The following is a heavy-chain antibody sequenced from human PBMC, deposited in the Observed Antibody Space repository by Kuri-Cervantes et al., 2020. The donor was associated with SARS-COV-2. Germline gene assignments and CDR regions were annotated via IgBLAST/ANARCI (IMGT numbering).Heavy chain of an antibody. CDR2: IYYSGST. J-gene: IGHJ3*02. CDR1: GGSISSSSYY. D-gene: IGHD3-9*01. V-gene: IGHV4-61*01. CDR3: ARDRPDDILTGYQDAFDI. Sequence: SETLSLTCTVSGGSISSSSYYWGWIRQPPGKGLEWIGYIYYSGSTNYNPSLKSRVTISVDTSKNQFSLKLSSVTAADTAVYYCARDRPDDILTGYQDAFDIWGQGTMVTVSS.